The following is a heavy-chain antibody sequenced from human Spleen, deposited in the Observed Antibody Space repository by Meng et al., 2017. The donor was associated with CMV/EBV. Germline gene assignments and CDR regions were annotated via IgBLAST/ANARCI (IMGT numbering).Heavy chain of an antibody. V-gene: IGHV3-23*01. D-gene: IGHD3-10*01. J-gene: IGHJ4*02. Sequence: GAYALTFSDSPMSWVRQAPGQGLEWVSSISGSGDYTHYADSVKGRFTISRDNSKTTMYLQMRSLRAEDTAVYYCARGRIVSFGEFDYWGQGTLVTVSS. CDR3: ARGRIVSFGEFDY. CDR2: ISGSGDYT. CDR1: ALTFSDSP.